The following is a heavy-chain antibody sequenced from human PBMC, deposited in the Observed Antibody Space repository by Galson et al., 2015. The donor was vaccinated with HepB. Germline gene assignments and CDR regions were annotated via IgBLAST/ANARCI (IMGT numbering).Heavy chain of an antibody. D-gene: IGHD3-9*01. CDR1: GGTFSSYA. Sequence: SVKVSCKASGGTFSSYAISWVRQAPGQGLEWMGRIIPILGIANYAQKFQGRATITADKSTSTAYTELSSLRSEDTAVYYCARGRFYDILTGYYPPLDYWGQGTLVTVSS. V-gene: IGHV1-69*04. CDR3: ARGRFYDILTGYYPPLDY. CDR2: IIPILGIA. J-gene: IGHJ4*02.